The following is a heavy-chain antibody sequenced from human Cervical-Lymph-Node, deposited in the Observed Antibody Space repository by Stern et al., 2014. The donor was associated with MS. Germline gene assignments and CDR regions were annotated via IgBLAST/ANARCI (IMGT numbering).Heavy chain of an antibody. V-gene: IGHV4-31*03. CDR2: LYYSGAT. D-gene: IGHD5-18*01. CDR1: GDSITSGGYY. Sequence: QMQLQESGPGLVKPSQTLSLTCTVSGDSITSGGYYWSWIPQHPGKGLEWIGYLYYSGATFYNPSLKSRVTISLDASKNQFSLRLSSVTAADTAVYYCARDWSGSSIHLAPAYGGHIRFDPWGQGTLVTVSS. CDR3: ARDWSGSSIHLAPAYGGHIRFDP. J-gene: IGHJ5*02.